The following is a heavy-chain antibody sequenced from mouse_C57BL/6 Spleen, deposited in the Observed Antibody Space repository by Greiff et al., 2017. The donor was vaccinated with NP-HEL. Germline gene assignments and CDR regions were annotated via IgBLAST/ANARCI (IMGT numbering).Heavy chain of an antibody. V-gene: IGHV1-81*01. CDR2: IYPRSGNT. CDR3: ARGGSSGSYFDY. Sequence: QVQLKESGAELARPGASVKLSCKASGYTFTSYGISWVKQRTGQGLEWIGEIYPRSGNTYYNEKFKGKATLTADKSSSTAYMELRSLTSEDSAVYFCARGGSSGSYFDYWGQGTTLTVSS. CDR1: GYTFTSYG. D-gene: IGHD3-2*02. J-gene: IGHJ2*01.